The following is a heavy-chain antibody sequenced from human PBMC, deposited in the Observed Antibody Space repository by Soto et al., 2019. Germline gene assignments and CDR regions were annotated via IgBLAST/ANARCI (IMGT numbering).Heavy chain of an antibody. J-gene: IGHJ6*02. CDR3: AKVGTTVTTYYYYGMDV. CDR2: ISGSGGST. D-gene: IGHD4-4*01. CDR1: GFTFSSYA. V-gene: IGHV3-23*01. Sequence: PGGSLRLSCAASGFTFSSYAMSWVRQAPGKGLEWVSAISGSGGSTYYADSVKGRFTISRDNSKNTLYLQMNSLRAEDTAVYYCAKVGTTVTTYYYYGMDVWGQGTTVTVSS.